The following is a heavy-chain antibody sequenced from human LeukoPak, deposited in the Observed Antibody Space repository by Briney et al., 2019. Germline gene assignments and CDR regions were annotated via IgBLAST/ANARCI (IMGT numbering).Heavy chain of an antibody. J-gene: IGHJ4*02. CDR2: IYHSGST. V-gene: IGHV4-38-2*02. Sequence: SETLSLTCTVSGYSISSGYYWGWIRQPPGKGLEWIGSIYHSGSTYYNPSLKSRVTISVDTSKNQFSLKLSSVTAADTAVYYCARWGLRGVIQNWGQGTLVTVSS. CDR1: GYSISSGYY. CDR3: ARWGLRGVIQN. D-gene: IGHD3-10*01.